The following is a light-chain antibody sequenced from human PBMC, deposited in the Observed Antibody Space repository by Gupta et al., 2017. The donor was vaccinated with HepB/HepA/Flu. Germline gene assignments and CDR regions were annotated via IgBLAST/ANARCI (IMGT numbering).Light chain of an antibody. CDR1: SGINVGAYR. CDR3: MIWHSSAVV. Sequence: QAVLTQPSSLSASPGASASLTCTLHSGINVGAYRIYWYQQKPGSPPQYLLRYKSDSDNQQGSGVPSRFSGYKDGSDNAGILLISGLQSEEEADYYCMIWHSSAVVFGGGTKVTVL. CDR2: YKSDSDN. J-gene: IGLJ2*01. V-gene: IGLV5-45*02.